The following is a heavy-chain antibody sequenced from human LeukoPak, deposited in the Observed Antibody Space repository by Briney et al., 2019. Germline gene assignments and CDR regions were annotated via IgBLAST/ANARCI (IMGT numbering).Heavy chain of an antibody. CDR1: GYTVTSYG. CDR2: ISAYNGNT. V-gene: IGHV1-18*01. Sequence: ASVKLSCKASGYTVTSYGISWVRQAPGQGLEWMGWISAYNGNTNYAQKLQGRVTMTTDTSTSTAYMELRSLRSDDPAVYYCARGPYCSGGTCYAQYFDYWGQGTLVTVSS. D-gene: IGHD2-15*01. CDR3: ARGPYCSGGTCYAQYFDY. J-gene: IGHJ4*02.